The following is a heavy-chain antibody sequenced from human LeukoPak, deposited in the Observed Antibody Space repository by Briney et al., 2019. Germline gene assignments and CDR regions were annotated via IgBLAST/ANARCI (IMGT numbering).Heavy chain of an antibody. CDR3: ARESDYGDYEDWFDP. CDR1: GYTFTSYG. J-gene: IGHJ5*02. D-gene: IGHD4-17*01. Sequence: GASVKVSCKASGYTFTSYGISWVRQAPGQGLEWMGWINAYNGDTNYAQKLQGRVTMTTDTSTSTAYMELSSLRSDDTAVYYCARESDYGDYEDWFDPWGQGTLVTVSS. V-gene: IGHV1-18*01. CDR2: INAYNGDT.